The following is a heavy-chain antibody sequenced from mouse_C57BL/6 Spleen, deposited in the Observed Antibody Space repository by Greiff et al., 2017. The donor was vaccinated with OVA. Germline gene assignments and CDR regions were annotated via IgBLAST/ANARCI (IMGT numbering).Heavy chain of an antibody. D-gene: IGHD1-1*01. Sequence: VQLQQPGAELVKPGASVKLSCKASGYTFTSYWMQWVKQRPGQGLEWIGKIDPSDSYTNYNQKFKGKATLTVDTSSSTAYMQLSSLRSEDSAVYDGESSRSLYGRGYAMDDWGQGTSVTVSS. V-gene: IGHV1-50*01. CDR1: GYTFTSYW. J-gene: IGHJ4*01. CDR2: IDPSDSYT. CDR3: ESSRSLYGRGYAMDD.